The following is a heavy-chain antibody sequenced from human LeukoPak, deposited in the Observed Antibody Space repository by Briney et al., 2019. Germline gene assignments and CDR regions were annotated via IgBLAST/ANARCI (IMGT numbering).Heavy chain of an antibody. J-gene: IGHJ3*02. V-gene: IGHV4-59*01. CDR3: ARDLGIAVAGSAFDI. CDR2: IYYSGST. Sequence: PSETLSLTCTVSGGSISSYYWSWIRQPPGKGLEWIGYIYYSGSTNYNPSLKSRVTISVDTSKNQFSLKLSSVTAADTAVYYCARDLGIAVAGSAFDIWGQGTMVTVSS. CDR1: GGSISSYY. D-gene: IGHD6-19*01.